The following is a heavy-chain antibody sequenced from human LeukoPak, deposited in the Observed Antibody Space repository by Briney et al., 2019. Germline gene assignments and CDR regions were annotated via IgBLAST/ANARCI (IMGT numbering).Heavy chain of an antibody. J-gene: IGHJ4*02. D-gene: IGHD3-22*01. CDR2: ISYDGTNE. Sequence: PVTSLRLSCAAAGFTFSNYAMHWVRQAPGKGLEWVAVISYDGTNEYYADSVKGRFTISRDNSKNTLYLQMDSLRVEDTAVFYCARNRGATGYYWVDYWGQGTLVSVSS. CDR1: GFTFSNYA. CDR3: ARNRGATGYYWVDY. V-gene: IGHV3-30-3*01.